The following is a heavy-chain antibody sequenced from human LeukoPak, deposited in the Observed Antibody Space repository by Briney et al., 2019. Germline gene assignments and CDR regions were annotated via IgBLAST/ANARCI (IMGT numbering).Heavy chain of an antibody. CDR2: ISGSGGST. D-gene: IGHD3-10*01. Sequence: PGGSLRLSCAASGFTFSSYAMSWVRQAPGKGLEWVSAISGSGGSTYYADSDKGRYTISRDNSKSTLYLQMNSLRAEDTAVYYCANLVTTVRYFDYWGQGTLVTVSS. CDR1: GFTFSSYA. J-gene: IGHJ4*02. V-gene: IGHV3-23*01. CDR3: ANLVTTVRYFDY.